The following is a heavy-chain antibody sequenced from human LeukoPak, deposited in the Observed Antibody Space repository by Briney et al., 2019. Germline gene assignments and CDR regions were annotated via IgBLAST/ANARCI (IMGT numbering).Heavy chain of an antibody. Sequence: SQTLSLTCAISGDSVSSNSAAWNWIRQSPSRGLEWLGRTYYRSKWYNDYAVSVKSRITINPDTSKNQFSLQLNSVTPEDSAVYYCARDQEESGYEGGVDAFDIWGQGTMVTVSS. J-gene: IGHJ3*02. V-gene: IGHV6-1*01. CDR1: GDSVSSNSAA. CDR3: ARDQEESGYEGGVDAFDI. D-gene: IGHD5-12*01. CDR2: TYYRSKWYN.